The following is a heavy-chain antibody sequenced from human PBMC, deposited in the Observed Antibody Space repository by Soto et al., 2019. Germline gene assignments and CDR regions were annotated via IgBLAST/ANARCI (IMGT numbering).Heavy chain of an antibody. CDR1: GGSGGIGSCY. D-gene: IGHD3-22*01. J-gene: IGHJ4*02. CDR2: IYYSGGT. V-gene: IGHV4-61*01. CDR3: ARANYDSRGYSVDY. Sequence: FVTRSLTCPFAGGSGGIGSCYLIWIQQPPGKGLEWIGYIYYSGGTNYNPPLKSRVTISVDTSKTQFSLKLSSVTAADTAVYYWARANYDSRGYSVDYWGQEPLFTVS.